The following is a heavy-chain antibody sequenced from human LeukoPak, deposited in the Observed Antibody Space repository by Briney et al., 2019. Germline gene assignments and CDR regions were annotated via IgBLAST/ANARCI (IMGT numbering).Heavy chain of an antibody. J-gene: IGHJ4*02. CDR3: ARDYVYAFDY. D-gene: IGHD2/OR15-2a*01. V-gene: IGHV3-48*01. Sequence: GGSLRLPCAASGFSFSSYSINWVRQAPGKGLEWVSYISGDGNAKHYTDSVKGRFTISRDSAKNALYLQMNSLRAEDTAVYFCARDYVYAFDYWGQGTLVTVSS. CDR1: GFSFSSYS. CDR2: ISGDGNAK.